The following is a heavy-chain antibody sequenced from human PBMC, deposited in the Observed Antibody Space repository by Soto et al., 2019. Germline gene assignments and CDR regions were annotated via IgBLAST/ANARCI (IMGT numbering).Heavy chain of an antibody. CDR2: ISGSGGST. CDR1: VFTFSSYS. Sequence: PGGSLRLSFSASVFTFSSYSMSWVRQAPGKGLEWVSAISGSGGSTYYADSVKGRFTISRDNSKNTLYLQMNSLRAEDTAVYYCAKRSSSSTFDYWGQGTLVTVSS. J-gene: IGHJ4*02. D-gene: IGHD6-6*01. CDR3: AKRSSSSTFDY. V-gene: IGHV3-23*01.